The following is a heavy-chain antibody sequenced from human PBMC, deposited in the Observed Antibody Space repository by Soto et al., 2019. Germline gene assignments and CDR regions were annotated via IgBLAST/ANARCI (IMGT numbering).Heavy chain of an antibody. CDR3: AHRRYKWIDWDCFDS. CDR1: GFSLRNTEES. D-gene: IGHD1-20*01. J-gene: IGHJ5*01. V-gene: IGHV2-5*02. CDR2: IYWDDEK. Sequence: QITLKESGPTLVKATQTLTLTCSFSGFSLRNTEESVSWIRQPPGKAMEWLGIIYWDDEKRYSPSVKCRLNITKDASKTHVSLMISIVHTMDTGTYYCAHRRYKWIDWDCFDSWGQGTLVTVSS.